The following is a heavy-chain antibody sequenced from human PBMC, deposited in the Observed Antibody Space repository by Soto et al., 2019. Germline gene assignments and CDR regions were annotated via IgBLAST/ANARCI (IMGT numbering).Heavy chain of an antibody. Sequence: QVQIQQWGAGLLKPSETLSLTCAVYCGSFSGYYCSWIRKPPGKGLEWIGEINHSGSTNSNPSLKSRVTISVDTSKNKFSLKLISVTAAATAVYYCAIGYGRNFAYWGQGTLVTVSS. J-gene: IGHJ4*02. V-gene: IGHV4-34*01. CDR1: CGSFSGYY. D-gene: IGHD3-10*01. CDR3: AIGYGRNFAY. CDR2: INHSGST.